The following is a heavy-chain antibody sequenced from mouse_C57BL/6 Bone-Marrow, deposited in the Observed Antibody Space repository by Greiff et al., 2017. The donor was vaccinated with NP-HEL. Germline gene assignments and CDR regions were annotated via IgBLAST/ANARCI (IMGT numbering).Heavy chain of an antibody. CDR1: GYAFSSSW. Sequence: QVQLQQSGPELVKPGASVKISCKASGYAFSSSWMNWVKQRPGKGLEWIGRIYPGDGDTNYNGKFKGKATLTADKSSSTAYMQLSSLASEDSAVYFCARGGYGSSYVKDWGQGTTLTVSS. CDR2: IYPGDGDT. CDR3: ARGGYGSSYVKD. J-gene: IGHJ2*01. V-gene: IGHV1-82*01. D-gene: IGHD1-1*01.